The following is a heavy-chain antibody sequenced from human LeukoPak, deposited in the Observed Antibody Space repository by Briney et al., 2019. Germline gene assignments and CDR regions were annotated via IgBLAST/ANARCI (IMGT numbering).Heavy chain of an antibody. V-gene: IGHV1-18*01. CDR1: GYTGSSYG. Sequence: GASVKVSCKASGYTGSSYGISWVRQAPGQGLEWRGWISGYDGNTKYAQKLQGRVSLTTDSSTSTVYMELRSLRSDDTAVYYCARDDYGEPGWFDPWGQGTLVTVSS. J-gene: IGHJ5*02. CDR3: ARDDYGEPGWFDP. D-gene: IGHD4-17*01. CDR2: ISGYDGNT.